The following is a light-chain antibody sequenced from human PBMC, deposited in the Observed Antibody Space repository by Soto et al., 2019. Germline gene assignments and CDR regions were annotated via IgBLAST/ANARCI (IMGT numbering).Light chain of an antibody. J-gene: IGKJ1*01. CDR3: QQYGSLSWT. CDR1: QNVDSNY. CDR2: GAS. Sequence: EIVLTQSPGTLSLSPGERATLSCRASQNVDSNYFAWYQQKPGQAPRIIIFGASGRATGIPDRFSGSGSGTDFTLTISRLEPEDFAVYYCQQYGSLSWTFGQGTKVEIK. V-gene: IGKV3-20*01.